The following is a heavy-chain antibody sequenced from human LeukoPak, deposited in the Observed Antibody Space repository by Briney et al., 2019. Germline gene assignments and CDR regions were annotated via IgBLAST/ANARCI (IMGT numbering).Heavy chain of an antibody. CDR3: ARAPTTRGGDCFDP. V-gene: IGHV1-18*01. J-gene: IGHJ5*02. Sequence: ASAKVSCKASGYTFTSYGISWVRQAPGQGLEWMGWISAYNGNTNYAQKLQGRVTMTTDTSTSTASMELRSLRSDDTAVYYCARAPTTRGGDCFDPWGQGTLVTVSS. CDR2: ISAYNGNT. D-gene: IGHD2-21*01. CDR1: GYTFTSYG.